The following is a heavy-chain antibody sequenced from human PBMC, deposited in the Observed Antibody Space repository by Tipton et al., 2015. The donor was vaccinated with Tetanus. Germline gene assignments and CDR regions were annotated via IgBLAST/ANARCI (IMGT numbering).Heavy chain of an antibody. CDR2: IYYNGNA. J-gene: IGHJ5*02. Sequence: TLSLTCSLSGGSLSSGTFYWDWIRQRPGKGLEWVGNIYYNGNALENPSLKGRVTLSLDTSKNQFSLRLSSVTAADTGIYYCARSADNWFDPWGQGILVTVSS. CDR3: ARSADNWFDP. CDR1: GGSLSSGTFY. V-gene: IGHV4-39*01.